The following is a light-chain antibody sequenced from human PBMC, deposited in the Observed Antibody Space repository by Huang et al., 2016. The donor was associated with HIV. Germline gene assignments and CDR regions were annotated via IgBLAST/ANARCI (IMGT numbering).Light chain of an antibody. CDR2: DAS. CDR3: QQRSNSLT. J-gene: IGKJ4*01. CDR1: QSLNKF. Sequence: EIVLTQSPDTLSLSPGQRATPACRASQSLNKFLNWYQHKPGQAPSLLFYDASNRAAGIPARFNGSGSGTDCTLTITSLKPEDFAIYYCQQRSNSLTFGGGTKVEIK. V-gene: IGKV3-11*01.